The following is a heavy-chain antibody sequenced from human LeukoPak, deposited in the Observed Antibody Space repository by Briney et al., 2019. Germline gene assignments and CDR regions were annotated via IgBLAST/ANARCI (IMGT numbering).Heavy chain of an antibody. J-gene: IGHJ3*02. CDR2: ISGSGGST. D-gene: IGHD2-21*02. V-gene: IGHV3-23*01. CDR1: GVTFSSYA. CDR3: AKDLFHTQTVTAPHDAFDI. Sequence: EAGGSLRLSCAASGVTFSSYAMSWVRQAPGKGLEWVSAISGSGGSTYYADSAKGRFTISRDNSKNTLYLQMNSLRAEDTAVYYCAKDLFHTQTVTAPHDAFDIWGQGTMVTVSS.